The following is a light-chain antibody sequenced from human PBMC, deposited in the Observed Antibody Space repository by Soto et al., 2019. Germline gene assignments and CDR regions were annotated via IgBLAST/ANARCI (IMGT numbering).Light chain of an antibody. CDR3: HHRHRWPYT. V-gene: IGKV3D-20*02. CDR1: QSVSSSY. J-gene: IGKJ2*01. CDR2: DAS. Sequence: EIVLTQSPGTLSLSPGERATLSCRASQSVSSSYLAWYQQKPGQAPRLLIYDASNRASGIPARFSGSGSGTDFTLTISRLETEDFAVYFCHHRHRWPYTFGQGTKLEIK.